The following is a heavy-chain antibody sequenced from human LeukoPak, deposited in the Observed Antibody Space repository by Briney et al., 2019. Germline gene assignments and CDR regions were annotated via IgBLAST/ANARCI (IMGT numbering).Heavy chain of an antibody. CDR3: ARDDSSGYYSLLDYYYYYGMDV. CDR2: ISSSSSYI. V-gene: IGHV3-21*01. CDR1: GFTFSSYS. Sequence: GGSLRLSCAASGFTFSSYSMNWVRQAPGKGLEWVSSISSSSSYIYYADSVKGQFTISRDNAKNSLYLQMNSLRAEDTAVYYCARDDSSGYYSLLDYYYYYGMDVWGQGTTVTVSS. J-gene: IGHJ6*02. D-gene: IGHD3-22*01.